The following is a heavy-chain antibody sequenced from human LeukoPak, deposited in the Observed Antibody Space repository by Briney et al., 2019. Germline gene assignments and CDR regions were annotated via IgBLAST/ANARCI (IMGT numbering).Heavy chain of an antibody. V-gene: IGHV4-34*01. CDR2: INHSGST. CDR1: GGSFSGYY. Sequence: PSETLSLTCAVYGGSFSGYYWSWIRQPPGKGLEWIGEINHSGSTNYNPSLKSRVTISVDTSKNQFSLKLSSVTAADTAVYYCARGPAPYYYYGMDVWGQGTTVTVSS. CDR3: ARGPAPYYYYGMDV. J-gene: IGHJ6*02.